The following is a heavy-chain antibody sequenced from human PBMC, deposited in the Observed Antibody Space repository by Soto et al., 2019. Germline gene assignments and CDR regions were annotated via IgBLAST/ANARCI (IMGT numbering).Heavy chain of an antibody. V-gene: IGHV3-21*06. Sequence: GVSLSLSCAASGFTFTRYSMNWVRQAPGKGLEWVSSISSTTNYIYNGYSMKGLFTISRDNAKNSLYLEMNRLRAEDTAVYYCARESEDLTSNLDYWGEGTLVTVSS. J-gene: IGHJ4*02. CDR3: ARESEDLTSNLDY. CDR2: ISSTTNYI. CDR1: GFTFTRYS.